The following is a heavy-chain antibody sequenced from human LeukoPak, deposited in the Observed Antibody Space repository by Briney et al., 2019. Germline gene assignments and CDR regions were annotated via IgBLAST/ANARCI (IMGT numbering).Heavy chain of an antibody. CDR3: ARDVVYYGSGNWFDP. CDR1: GGSISSGGYS. Sequence: SETLSLTCAVSGGSISSGGYSWSWIRQPAGKGLEWIGRIYTSGSTNYNPSLKSRVTMSVDTSKNQFSLKLSSVTAADTAVYYCARDVVYYGSGNWFDPWGQGTLVTVSS. CDR2: IYTSGST. V-gene: IGHV4-61*02. J-gene: IGHJ5*02. D-gene: IGHD3-10*01.